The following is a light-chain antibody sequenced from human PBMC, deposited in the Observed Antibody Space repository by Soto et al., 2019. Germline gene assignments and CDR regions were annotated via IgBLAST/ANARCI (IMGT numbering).Light chain of an antibody. CDR3: QQRSNWPPGRT. V-gene: IGKV3-11*01. Sequence: EIVFTQSPATLSLSPGERATLSCRASQSVGSYLAWYQQKPGQAPRLLIYDASNRATGIPARFSGSGSGTDFTLTISSLEPEDFAVYYYQQRSNWPPGRTFGGGTKVDIK. CDR2: DAS. J-gene: IGKJ4*01. CDR1: QSVGSY.